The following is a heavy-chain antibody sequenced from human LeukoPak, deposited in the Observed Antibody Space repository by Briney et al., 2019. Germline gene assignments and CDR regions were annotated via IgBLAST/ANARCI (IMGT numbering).Heavy chain of an antibody. V-gene: IGHV1-2*02. CDR2: INPNSGGT. D-gene: IGHD3-3*01. CDR1: GYTFTGYY. J-gene: IGHJ4*02. Sequence: ASVKVSCKASGYTFTGYYKHWVRQAPGQGLEWMGWINPNSGGTNYAQKFQGRVTMTRDTSISTAYMELSRLRSDDTAVYYCARAYRILRFLEPAGYWGQGTLVTVSS. CDR3: ARAYRILRFLEPAGY.